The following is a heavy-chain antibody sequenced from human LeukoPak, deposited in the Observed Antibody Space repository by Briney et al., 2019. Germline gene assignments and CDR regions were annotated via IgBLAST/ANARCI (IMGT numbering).Heavy chain of an antibody. CDR3: ARAPYGVFDY. V-gene: IGHV3-48*03. D-gene: IGHD4-17*01. J-gene: IGHJ4*02. CDR1: GFTFSSYE. CDR2: ISSSGSTI. Sequence: PGGSLRLSCAASGFTFSSYEMNWVRQAPGEGLEWVSYISSSGSTIYYADSVKGRFTISRDNAKNSLYLQMNSLRAEDTAVYYCARAPYGVFDYWGQGTLVTVSS.